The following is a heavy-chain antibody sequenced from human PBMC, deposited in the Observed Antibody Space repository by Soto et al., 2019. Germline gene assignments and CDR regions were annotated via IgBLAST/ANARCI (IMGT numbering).Heavy chain of an antibody. CDR3: ARDTGGPGAFDI. CDR1: GFTFSSYS. J-gene: IGHJ3*02. V-gene: IGHV3-21*01. D-gene: IGHD3-10*01. CDR2: ISSSSSYI. Sequence: EVQLVESGGGLVKPGGSLRLSCAASGFTFSSYSMNWVRQAPGKGLEWVSSISSSSSYIYYADSVKGRFTISRDNAKNSLYLQMNSLRAEDTAVYYCARDTGGPGAFDIWGQGTMVTVSS.